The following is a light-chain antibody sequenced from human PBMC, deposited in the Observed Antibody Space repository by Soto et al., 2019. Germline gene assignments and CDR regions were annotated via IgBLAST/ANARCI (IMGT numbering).Light chain of an antibody. CDR3: QQYYNWPLT. V-gene: IGKV3-15*01. J-gene: IGKJ1*01. Sequence: EIVMTRSPATLSVSPGDSATLSCRASPSVSNNLEWYHQKPGQAPRVLIYGASIRATGVPARVSGSGSGTEFTLTISSLQSEDFALFYCQQYYNWPLTFGQGTKVEIK. CDR2: GAS. CDR1: PSVSNN.